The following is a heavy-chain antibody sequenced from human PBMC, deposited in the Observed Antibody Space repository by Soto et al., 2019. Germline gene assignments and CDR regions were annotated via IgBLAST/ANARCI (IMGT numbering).Heavy chain of an antibody. V-gene: IGHV3-15*01. CDR1: AFSFTNAW. CDR2: IKSKTDGGTT. J-gene: IGHJ4*02. D-gene: IGHD3-22*01. CDR3: TTDPVTMIVVVPSSG. Sequence: PGGSLRLSCAAFAFSFTNAWMTWVRQAPGKGLEWLGRIKSKTDGGTTDYAAPVKGRFTISRDDSKNTLYLQMNSLKTEDTAVYYCTTDPVTMIVVVPSSGWGQGTLVTVSS.